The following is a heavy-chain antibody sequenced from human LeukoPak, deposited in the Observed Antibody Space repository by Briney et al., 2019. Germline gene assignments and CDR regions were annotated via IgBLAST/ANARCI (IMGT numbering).Heavy chain of an antibody. CDR2: ISGSGAAT. V-gene: IGHV3-23*01. CDR1: GFTFSNYA. Sequence: GRSLRLSCAASGFTFSNYAMNWVRQAPGKWLEWATAISGSGAATFNADSVKGRFTISRDNSKNTLYLQMNSLRAEDTAVYYCAKDLSSGWYPYYFDFWGRGTLVTVSS. J-gene: IGHJ4*02. D-gene: IGHD6-19*01. CDR3: AKDLSSGWYPYYFDF.